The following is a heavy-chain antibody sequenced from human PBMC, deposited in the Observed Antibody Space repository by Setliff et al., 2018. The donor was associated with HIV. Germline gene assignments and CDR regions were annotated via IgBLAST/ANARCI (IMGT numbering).Heavy chain of an antibody. CDR2: SYYSSRT. Sequence: PSETLSLTCTVSDASISTSNFLWGWIRQSPGKGLEWIGSSYYSSRTYYNPSLKNRVTISADTSKNHLSLKPTSLTAADTAVYYCGRLETGPATSAYGPFNSWGQGKMVTVSS. V-gene: IGHV4-39*02. J-gene: IGHJ4*02. CDR3: GRLETGPATSAYGPFNS. CDR1: DASISTSNFL. D-gene: IGHD4-17*01.